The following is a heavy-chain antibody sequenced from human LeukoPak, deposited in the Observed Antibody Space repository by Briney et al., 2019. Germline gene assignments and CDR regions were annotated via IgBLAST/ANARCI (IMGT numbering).Heavy chain of an antibody. Sequence: PSETLSLTCTVSGGSISSGGYYWSWTRQPPGKGLEWIGYIYHSGSTYYNPSLKSRVTISVDRSKNQFSLKLSSVTAADTAVYYCAGSGYSFDYWGQGTLVTVSS. CDR3: AGSGYSFDY. J-gene: IGHJ4*02. V-gene: IGHV4-30-2*01. CDR2: IYHSGST. CDR1: GGSISSGGYY. D-gene: IGHD3-22*01.